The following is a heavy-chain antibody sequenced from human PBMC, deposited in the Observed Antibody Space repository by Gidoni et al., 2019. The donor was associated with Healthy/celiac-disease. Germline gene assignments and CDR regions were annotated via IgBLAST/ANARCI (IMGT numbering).Heavy chain of an antibody. D-gene: IGHD6-19*01. CDR2: INPNSGGT. V-gene: IGHV1-2*02. CDR1: GYTFTGYY. CDR3: ASGSSGWYGSEYFQH. J-gene: IGHJ1*01. Sequence: QVQLVQSGAEVKKPGASVKVSCKASGYTFTGYYMHWVRQAPGQGLEWMGWINPNSGGTNYAQKFQGRVTMTRDTSISTAYMGLSRLRSDDTAVYYCASGSSGWYGSEYFQHWGQGTLVTVSS.